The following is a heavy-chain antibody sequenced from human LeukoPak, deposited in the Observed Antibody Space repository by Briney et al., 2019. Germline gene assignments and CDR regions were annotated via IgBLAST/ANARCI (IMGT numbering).Heavy chain of an antibody. J-gene: IGHJ4*02. V-gene: IGHV1-69*13. D-gene: IGHD6-19*01. CDR1: GGTFSSYA. CDR3: ARGRLSSGWPWDLHY. CDR2: IIPIFGTA. Sequence: SVKVSCKASGGTFSSYAISWVRQAPGQGLEWMGGIIPIFGTANYAQKFQGRVTITADESTSTAYKELSTLSSEDTAVYYCARGRLSSGWPWDLHYWRQATLVTVPS.